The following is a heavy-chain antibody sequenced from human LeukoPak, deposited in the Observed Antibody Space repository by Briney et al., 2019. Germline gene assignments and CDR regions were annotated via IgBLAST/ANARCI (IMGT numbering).Heavy chain of an antibody. CDR1: GDSVSSNSAA. J-gene: IGHJ6*03. CDR2: TYYRSKWYN. V-gene: IGHV6-1*01. CDR3: ARGGRDFWSGSVHRTGYYYYYYMDV. Sequence: SQTLSLTCAISGDSVSSNSAAWNWIRQSPSRGLEWLGRTYYRSKWYNDYAVSVKSRITINPDTSKNQFSLQLNSVTPEDTAVYYCARGGRDFWSGSVHRTGYYYYYYMDVWGKGTTVTVSS. D-gene: IGHD3-3*01.